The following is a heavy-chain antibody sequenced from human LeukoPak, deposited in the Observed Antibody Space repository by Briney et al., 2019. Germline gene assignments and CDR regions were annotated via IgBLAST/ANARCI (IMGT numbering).Heavy chain of an antibody. Sequence: AGGSLRLSCAASGFTFSSYAMTWVRQAPGKGLEWVSAISGSGGSTYYADSVKGRFTISRDNSKNTLYLQMNSLRAEDTAVYYCAKDPLLWFGDYYYGMDVWGQGTTVTVSS. CDR2: ISGSGGST. CDR3: AKDPLLWFGDYYYGMDV. V-gene: IGHV3-23*01. J-gene: IGHJ6*02. CDR1: GFTFSSYA. D-gene: IGHD3-10*01.